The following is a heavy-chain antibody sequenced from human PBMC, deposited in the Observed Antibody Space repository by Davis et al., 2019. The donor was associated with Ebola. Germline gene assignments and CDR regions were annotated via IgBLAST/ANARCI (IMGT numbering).Heavy chain of an antibody. J-gene: IGHJ4*02. CDR2: INPKSGGT. Sequence: AASVKVSCKASGYTFTGYYMYWVRQAPGQGLEWMGRINPKSGGTNYAQKFQGRVTMARDTSIRTAYMELSRLRSDDTAIYYCVVSGLDFDFWGQGTLVTVSS. D-gene: IGHD6-19*01. V-gene: IGHV1-2*06. CDR1: GYTFTGYY. CDR3: VVSGLDFDF.